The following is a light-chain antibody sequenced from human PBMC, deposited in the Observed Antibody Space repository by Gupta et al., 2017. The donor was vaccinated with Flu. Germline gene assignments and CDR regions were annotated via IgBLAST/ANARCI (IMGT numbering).Light chain of an antibody. CDR2: AAS. J-gene: IGKJ3*01. Sequence: GDSITIPCRADPGLSHFLAWYQQSPGKVPKLLIYAASTLQSGVPSRFSGSGSGTDFTLTINSLQPEDVATYYCQKYNSAPQVFGPGTKVDIK. V-gene: IGKV1-27*01. CDR1: PGLSHF. CDR3: QKYNSAPQV.